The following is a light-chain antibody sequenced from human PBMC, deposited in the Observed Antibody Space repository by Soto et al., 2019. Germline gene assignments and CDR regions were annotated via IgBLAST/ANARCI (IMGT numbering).Light chain of an antibody. V-gene: IGKV1-5*03. J-gene: IGKJ2*01. CDR2: KAS. CDR1: QSISSW. Sequence: DIQMTQSPSTLSASVGDRVTITCRASQSISSWLAWYQQKPGKAPKLLIYKASSLESGVPSRFSGSGSGTEFTLNISSLQPDDLALYYCQQYNGYLFTFGQGTKLEIK. CDR3: QQYNGYLFT.